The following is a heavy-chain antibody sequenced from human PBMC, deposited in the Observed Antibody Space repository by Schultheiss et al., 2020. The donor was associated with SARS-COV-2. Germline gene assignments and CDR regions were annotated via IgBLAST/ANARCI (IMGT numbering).Heavy chain of an antibody. J-gene: IGHJ5*02. Sequence: SQTLSLTCAVSGGSFSGYYWSWIRQPPGKGLEWIGEINHSGSTNYNPSLKSRVTISVDTSKNQFSLKLSSVTAADTAVYYCARAHSTRRVVVVAATVSRLGWFDPWGQGTLVTVSS. CDR2: INHSGST. CDR3: ARAHSTRRVVVVAATVSRLGWFDP. D-gene: IGHD2-15*01. V-gene: IGHV4-34*01. CDR1: GGSFSGYY.